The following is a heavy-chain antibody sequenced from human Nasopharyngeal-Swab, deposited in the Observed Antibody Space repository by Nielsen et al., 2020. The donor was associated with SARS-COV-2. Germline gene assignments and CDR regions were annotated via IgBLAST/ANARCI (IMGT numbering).Heavy chain of an antibody. D-gene: IGHD3-3*01. Sequence: WIRQPPGKGLEWIGYIYYSGSTNYNPSLKSRVTISVDTSKNQFSLKLSSVTAADTAVYYCARVGGLWSAGFYYYYMDVWGKGTTFTVSS. CDR2: IYYSGST. V-gene: IGHV4-59*01. J-gene: IGHJ6*03. CDR3: ARVGGLWSAGFYYYYMDV.